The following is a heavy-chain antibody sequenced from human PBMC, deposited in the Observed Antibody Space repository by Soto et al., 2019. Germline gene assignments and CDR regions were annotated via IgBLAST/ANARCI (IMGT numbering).Heavy chain of an antibody. D-gene: IGHD3-3*01. J-gene: IGHJ4*02. V-gene: IGHV2-26*01. Sequence: SGPTLVNPTETLTLTCTVSGFSLSNARMGVSWIHQPPGKALEWLAHIFSNDEKSYSTSLKSRLTISKDTSKSQVVLTMTNMDPVDTATYYCARISYDFWSGYYEYYFDYWGQGTLVTVSS. CDR2: IFSNDEK. CDR3: ARISYDFWSGYYEYYFDY. CDR1: GFSLSNARMG.